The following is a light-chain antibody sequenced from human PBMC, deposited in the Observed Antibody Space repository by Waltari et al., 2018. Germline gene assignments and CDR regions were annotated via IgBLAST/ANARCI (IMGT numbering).Light chain of an antibody. J-gene: IGLJ2*01. CDR1: SSDVGNYKR. CDR3: SSYAGSSKGV. V-gene: IGLV2-23*02. CDR2: AVS. Sequence: QSALTQPASVSGSPGQSITISCTGTSSDVGNYKRVSWYQQHPGKAPKLMISAVSKRPSGVFVRFSGSKSGDMASLTIAGLQPEDEAEYFCSSYAGSSKGVFGGGTKVTVL.